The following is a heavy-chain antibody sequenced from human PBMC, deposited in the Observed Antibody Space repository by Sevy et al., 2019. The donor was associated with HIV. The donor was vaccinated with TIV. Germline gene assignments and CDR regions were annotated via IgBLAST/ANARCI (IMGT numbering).Heavy chain of an antibody. CDR3: ARVAVEYCTNDCYHRFDH. D-gene: IGHD2-8*01. Sequence: GGSLRLSCVASGFTFPIYSVLWVRQAPGKGLEWLTLISNDGNYKYYADSVKGRLTISRDNSNNILYLQMSSRRVEDTALYFCARVAVEYCTNDCYHRFDHWGLGTLVTVSS. V-gene: IGHV3-30*04. J-gene: IGHJ4*02. CDR1: GFTFPIYS. CDR2: ISNDGNYK.